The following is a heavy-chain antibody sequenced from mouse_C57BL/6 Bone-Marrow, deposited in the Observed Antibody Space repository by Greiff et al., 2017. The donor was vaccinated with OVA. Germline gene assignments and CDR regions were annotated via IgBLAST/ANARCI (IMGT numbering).Heavy chain of an antibody. D-gene: IGHD1-1*01. CDR3: AIGYYGSSYGFAY. CDR1: GYTFTSYW. J-gene: IGHJ3*01. Sequence: QVQLQQPGAELVKPGASVKGSCKASGYTFTSYWMHWVKQRPGQGLEWIGRIHPSDSDTNYNQKFKGKATLTVDKSSSTAYVQLSSVTSEDSAVYYCAIGYYGSSYGFAYWGQGTLVTVSA. V-gene: IGHV1-74*01. CDR2: IHPSDSDT.